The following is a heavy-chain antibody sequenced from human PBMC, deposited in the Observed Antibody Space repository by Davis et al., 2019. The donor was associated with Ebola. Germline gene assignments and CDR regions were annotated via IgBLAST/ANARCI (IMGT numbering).Heavy chain of an antibody. CDR2: IIPILGIA. V-gene: IGHV1-69*04. D-gene: IGHD6-6*01. CDR1: GYTFTIYA. CDR3: ARRGYSSSSGFDY. Sequence: SVKVSCKASGYTFTIYAMHWVRQAPGQRLEWMGRIIPILGIANYAQKFQGRVTITADKSTSTAYMELSSLRSEDTAVYYCARRGYSSSSGFDYWGQGTLVTVSS. J-gene: IGHJ4*02.